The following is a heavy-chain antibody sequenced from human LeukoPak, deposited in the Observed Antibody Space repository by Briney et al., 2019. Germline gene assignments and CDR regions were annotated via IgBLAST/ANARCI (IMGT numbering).Heavy chain of an antibody. CDR1: GGSISSYY. Sequence: SETLSLTCTVSGGSISSYYWSWIRQPAGKGLESIGHISTSGSTNYNPSLKSRVTMSVDTSKSQFSLRLSSVTAADAAVYYCARLTYSNNWYFRRGLDNWFDPWGQGTLVTVSS. J-gene: IGHJ5*02. CDR2: ISTSGST. CDR3: ARLTYSNNWYFRRGLDNWFDP. V-gene: IGHV4-4*07. D-gene: IGHD6-13*01.